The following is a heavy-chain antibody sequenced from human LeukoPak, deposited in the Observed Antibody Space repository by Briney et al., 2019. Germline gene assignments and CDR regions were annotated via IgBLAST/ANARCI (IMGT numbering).Heavy chain of an antibody. V-gene: IGHV3-30*02. J-gene: IGHJ5*02. CDR3: ARAPEPDIVVVPAALPNWFDP. D-gene: IGHD2-2*01. CDR1: GFTFSSYG. Sequence: PGGSLRLSCAASGFTFSSYGMHWVRQAPGKGLEWVAFIRYDGSNKYYADSVKGRFTISRDNAKNSLYLQMNSLRAEDTAVYYCARAPEPDIVVVPAALPNWFDPWGQGTLVTVSS. CDR2: IRYDGSNK.